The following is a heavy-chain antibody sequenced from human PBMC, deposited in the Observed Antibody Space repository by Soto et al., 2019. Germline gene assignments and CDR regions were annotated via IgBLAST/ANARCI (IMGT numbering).Heavy chain of an antibody. J-gene: IGHJ4*02. D-gene: IGHD4-17*01. CDR2: ISSSSSYI. CDR1: GFTFSSYS. V-gene: IGHV3-21*01. Sequence: EVQLVESGGGLVKPGGSLRRSCAASGFTFSSYSMNWVRQAPGQGLEWVSSISSSSSYIYYADSVKGRFTISRDNAKNSLYLQMNSLRAEDTAVYYCARDQGDYNGVELDYWGQGTLVTVSS. CDR3: ARDQGDYNGVELDY.